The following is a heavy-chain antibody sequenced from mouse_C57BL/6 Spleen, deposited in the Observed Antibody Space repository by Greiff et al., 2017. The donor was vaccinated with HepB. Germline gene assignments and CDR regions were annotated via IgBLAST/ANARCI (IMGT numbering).Heavy chain of an antibody. CDR1: GFSFNTYA. Sequence: EVQLVESGGGLVQPKGSLKLSCAASGFSFNTYAMNWVRQAPGKGLEWVARIRSKSNNYATYYADSVKDRFTISRDDSESMLYLQMNNLKTEDTAMYYCVRSYAVYAMDYWGQGTSVTVSS. J-gene: IGHJ4*01. D-gene: IGHD6-5*01. CDR2: IRSKSNNYAT. V-gene: IGHV10-1*01. CDR3: VRSYAVYAMDY.